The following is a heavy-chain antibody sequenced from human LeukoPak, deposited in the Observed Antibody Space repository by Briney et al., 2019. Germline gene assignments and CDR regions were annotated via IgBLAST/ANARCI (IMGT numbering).Heavy chain of an antibody. Sequence: ASVKVSCKASGYTFTDYYIHWVRQAPGQGLEWMGWINPNTGGTNYAQKFQGRVTMTRDTSISTAYMELSRLRSDDTAVYYCAREAYSSGWFDYWGQGTLVTVSS. V-gene: IGHV1-2*02. CDR1: GYTFTDYY. CDR3: AREAYSSGWFDY. J-gene: IGHJ4*02. CDR2: INPNTGGT. D-gene: IGHD6-19*01.